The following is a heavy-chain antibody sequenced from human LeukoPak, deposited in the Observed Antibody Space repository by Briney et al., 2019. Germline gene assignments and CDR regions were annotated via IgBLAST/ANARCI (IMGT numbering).Heavy chain of an antibody. CDR1: GGSISSGGYS. J-gene: IGHJ5*02. CDR3: ARDRRGSGSYFRFDP. CDR2: IFYSGNT. Sequence: SQTLSLTCAVSGGSISSGGYSWSWIRQPPGKGLEWIGYIFYSGNTYYNPSLKSRVTISVDTSKNQFSLKLSSVTAADTAVYYCARDRRGSGSYFRFDPWGQGTLVTVSS. V-gene: IGHV4-30-4*07. D-gene: IGHD3-10*01.